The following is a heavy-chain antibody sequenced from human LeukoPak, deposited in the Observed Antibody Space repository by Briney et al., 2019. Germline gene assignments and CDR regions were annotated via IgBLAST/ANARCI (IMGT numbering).Heavy chain of an antibody. Sequence: GGTLRLSCEASGFTFSSFGMHWVRQAPGKGLEWVAFIRNDGSKKYYADSVKGRFTISRDNSKNTLYLQMNSLRAEDTAVYYCAKGSGSSLDIDYWGQGTLVTVSS. CDR2: IRNDGSKK. CDR3: AKGSGSSLDIDY. D-gene: IGHD5-18*01. J-gene: IGHJ4*02. CDR1: GFTFSSFG. V-gene: IGHV3-30*02.